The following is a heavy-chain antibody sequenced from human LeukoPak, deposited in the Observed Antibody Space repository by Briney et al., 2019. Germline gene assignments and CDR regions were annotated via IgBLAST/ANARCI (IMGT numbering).Heavy chain of an antibody. CDR2: ISGSGGST. J-gene: IGHJ4*02. CDR1: GGTFSSYA. Sequence: SCKASGGTFSSYAMSWVRQAPGKGLEWVSAISGSGGSTYYADSVKGRFTISRDNSKNTLYLQMNSLRAEDTAVYYCAKPYDSSGYYYGIDYWGQGTLVTVSS. V-gene: IGHV3-23*01. D-gene: IGHD3-22*01. CDR3: AKPYDSSGYYYGIDY.